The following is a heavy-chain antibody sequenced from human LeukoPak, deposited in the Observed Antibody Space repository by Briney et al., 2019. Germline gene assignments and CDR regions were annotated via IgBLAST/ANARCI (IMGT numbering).Heavy chain of an antibody. CDR3: ARVGVAAPFDY. CDR2: ISSSSSYI. D-gene: IGHD2-15*01. J-gene: IGHJ4*02. CDR1: GFTFSSYS. V-gene: IGHV3-21*01. Sequence: GGSLRLSCAASGFTFSSYSMNWVRQAPGKGLGWVSSISSSSSYIYYADSVKGRFTTSRDNAKNSLYLQMNSLRAEDTAVYYCARVGVAAPFDYWGQGTLVTVSS.